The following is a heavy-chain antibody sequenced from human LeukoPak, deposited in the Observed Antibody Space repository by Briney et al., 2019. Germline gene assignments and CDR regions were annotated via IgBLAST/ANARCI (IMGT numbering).Heavy chain of an antibody. Sequence: SETLSLTCTVSGGSISSYYWSWIRQPPGKGLEWIGYIYYSGSTNYNPSLKSRVTISVDTSKNKFSLKLSSVTAADTAVYYCARDAPYYYDSSGYLDAFDIWGQGTMVTVSS. CDR3: ARDAPYYYDSSGYLDAFDI. V-gene: IGHV4-59*01. J-gene: IGHJ3*02. CDR1: GGSISSYY. CDR2: IYYSGST. D-gene: IGHD3-22*01.